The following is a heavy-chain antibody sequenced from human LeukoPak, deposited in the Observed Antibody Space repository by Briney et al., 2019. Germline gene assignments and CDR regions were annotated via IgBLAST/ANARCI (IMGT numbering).Heavy chain of an antibody. V-gene: IGHV1-69*13. CDR3: ARGQPQLGIGRLARQHAFDI. Sequence: ASVKVSCKASGGTFSSYAISWVRQAPGQGLEWMGGIIPIFGTANYAQKFQGRVTITADESTSTAYMELSSLRSEDTAVYYCARGQPQLGIGRLARQHAFDIWGQGTMVTVSS. CDR1: GGTFSSYA. CDR2: IIPIFGTA. D-gene: IGHD7-27*01. J-gene: IGHJ3*02.